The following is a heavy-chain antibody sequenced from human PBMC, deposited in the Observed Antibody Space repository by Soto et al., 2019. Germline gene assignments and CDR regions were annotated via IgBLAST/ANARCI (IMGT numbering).Heavy chain of an antibody. Sequence: PGGSLRLSCAASEFTFSNYAMHWVRQAPGKGLQWLAVISYDGNNKYYADSVEGRFTISRDNSKNTVYLQMNSLRLEDTAVYYCARGPYYSDSYFDHWGQGTLGTVSS. CDR3: ARGPYYSDSYFDH. J-gene: IGHJ4*02. V-gene: IGHV3-30*03. CDR2: ISYDGNNK. D-gene: IGHD4-17*01. CDR1: EFTFSNYA.